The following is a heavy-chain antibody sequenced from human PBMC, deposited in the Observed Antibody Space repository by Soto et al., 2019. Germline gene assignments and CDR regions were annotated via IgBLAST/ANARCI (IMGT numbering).Heavy chain of an antibody. CDR2: IKQDGSEK. D-gene: IGHD1-1*01. Sequence: PGGSLRLSCAASGFTFSSYWMSWVRQAPGKGLEWVANIKQDGSEKYYVDSVKGRFTISRDNAKNSLYLQMNSLRAEDTAVYYCAREKNEGEHYGMDVWGQGTTVTVSS. CDR3: AREKNEGEHYGMDV. J-gene: IGHJ6*02. V-gene: IGHV3-7*05. CDR1: GFTFSSYW.